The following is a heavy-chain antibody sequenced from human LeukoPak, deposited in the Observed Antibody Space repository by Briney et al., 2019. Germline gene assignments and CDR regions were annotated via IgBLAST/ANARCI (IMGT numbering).Heavy chain of an antibody. CDR2: IYTSGST. D-gene: IGHD2-21*01. CDR3: AREAPSRAYGYYFDY. CDR1: GGSISSSSYY. V-gene: IGHV4-61*02. J-gene: IGHJ4*02. Sequence: PSETLSLTCTVSGGSISSSSYYWGWIRQPAGKGLEWIGRIYTSGSTNYNPSLKSRVTMSVDTSKNQFSLKLSSVTAADTAVYYCAREAPSRAYGYYFDYWGQGTLVTVSS.